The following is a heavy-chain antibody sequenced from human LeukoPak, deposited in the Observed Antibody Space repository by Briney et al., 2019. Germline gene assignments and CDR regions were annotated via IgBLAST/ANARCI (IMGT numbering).Heavy chain of an antibody. CDR2: IYTSGST. CDR1: GGSISSYY. CDR3: ASTLGYCSGGSCYRYWYFDL. J-gene: IGHJ2*01. V-gene: IGHV4-4*07. Sequence: PSETLSLTCTVSGGSISSYYWSWIRQPAGKGLEWIGRIYTSGSTNYNPSLKSRVTMSVDTSKNQFSLKLSSVTAADTAVYYCASTLGYCSGGSCYRYWYFDLWGRGTLVTVSS. D-gene: IGHD2-15*01.